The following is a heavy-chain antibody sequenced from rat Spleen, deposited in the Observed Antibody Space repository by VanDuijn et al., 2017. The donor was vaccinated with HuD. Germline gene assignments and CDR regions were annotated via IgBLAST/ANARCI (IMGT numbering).Heavy chain of an antibody. CDR1: GFSLTSYN. V-gene: IGHV2-63*01. J-gene: IGHJ2*01. Sequence: QVQLKESGPGLVQPSQTLSLTCTVSGFSLTSYNVHWVRQPPGKGLEWMGRMRYNGDTSYNSALKSRLSISRDTSKNQVFLKMNSLQTEDTATYYCVRDGGELGYWGQGLMVTVSS. D-gene: IGHD4-6*01. CDR3: VRDGGELGY. CDR2: MRYNGDT.